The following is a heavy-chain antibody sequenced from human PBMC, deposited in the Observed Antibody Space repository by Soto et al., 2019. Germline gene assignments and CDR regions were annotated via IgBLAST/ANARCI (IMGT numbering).Heavy chain of an antibody. CDR2: ISVSGGGT. V-gene: IGHV3-23*01. Sequence: VQLLESGGGLVQPGGSLRLSCAASGFTLTLSAMSWVRQAPGKGLEWVSSISVSGGGTYYADSVKGRFTISRDASKNTLYLQMNSLRAEDTAVYYCAKDYYFDSWGQGTLVTVSS. CDR3: AKDYYFDS. J-gene: IGHJ4*02. CDR1: GFTLTLSA.